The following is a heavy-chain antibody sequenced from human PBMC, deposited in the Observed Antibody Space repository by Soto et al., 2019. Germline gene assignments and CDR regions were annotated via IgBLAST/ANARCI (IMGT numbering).Heavy chain of an antibody. CDR1: GFTFSSYS. V-gene: IGHV3-48*02. D-gene: IGHD3-22*01. Sequence: PGGSLRLSCAASGFTFSSYSMNWVRQAPGKGLEWVSYISSSSSTIYYADSVKGRFTISRDNAKNSLYLQMNSLRDEDTAVYYCARGLYYYDSSGYCGYWGQGTLVTVSS. CDR2: ISSSSSTI. J-gene: IGHJ4*02. CDR3: ARGLYYYDSSGYCGY.